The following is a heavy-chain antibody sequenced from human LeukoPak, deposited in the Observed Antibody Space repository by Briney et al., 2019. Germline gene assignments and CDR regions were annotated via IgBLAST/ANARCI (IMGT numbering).Heavy chain of an antibody. CDR1: GGSISSYY. D-gene: IGHD4-11*01. Sequence: PSETLSLTCTVSGGSISSYYWSWIRQPPGKGLEWIGYIYYSGSTNYNPSLKSRVTISVDTSKNQFSLKLSSVTAADTAVYYCARQHTTVTPFRILGYFDYWGQGTLVTVSS. J-gene: IGHJ4*02. CDR2: IYYSGST. CDR3: ARQHTTVTPFRILGYFDY. V-gene: IGHV4-59*08.